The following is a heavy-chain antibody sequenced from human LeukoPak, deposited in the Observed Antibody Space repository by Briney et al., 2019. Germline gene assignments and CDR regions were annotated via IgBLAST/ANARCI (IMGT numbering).Heavy chain of an antibody. CDR2: MNPNSGNT. CDR3: ARGIAAVGNWFDP. Sequence: ASVKVSCKPSGYTFTSYDINWVRQATGQGLEWMGWMNPNSGNTGYAQKFRGRVTITRNTSISTAYMELSSLRSEDTAVYYCARGIAAVGNWFDPWGQGTLVTVSS. J-gene: IGHJ5*02. V-gene: IGHV1-8*03. CDR1: GYTFTSYD. D-gene: IGHD6-13*01.